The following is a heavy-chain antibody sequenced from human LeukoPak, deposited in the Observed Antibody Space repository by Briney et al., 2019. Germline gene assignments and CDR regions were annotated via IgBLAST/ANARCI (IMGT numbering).Heavy chain of an antibody. J-gene: IGHJ6*03. V-gene: IGHV4-4*07. Sequence: SETLSLTCTVSGGSISTFYWNWMRQPAGKGLEWIGRTYSSGSTNYNPPLKSRVTISLDRSKSKLSLKVTSVTAADTAIYYCARGVESGVSDYYYMDVWGKGTTVIVSS. CDR3: ARGVESGVSDYYYMDV. CDR2: TYSSGST. CDR1: GGSISTFY. D-gene: IGHD2-2*01.